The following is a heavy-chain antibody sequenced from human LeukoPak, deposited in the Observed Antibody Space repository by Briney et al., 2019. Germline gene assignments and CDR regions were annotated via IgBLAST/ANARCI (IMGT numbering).Heavy chain of an antibody. CDR2: IYYSGST. D-gene: IGHD3-3*01. V-gene: IGHV4-59*01. J-gene: IGHJ6*03. CDR1: GGSISSYY. Sequence: SETLSLTCTVSGGSISSYYWSWIRQPPGKGLEWIGYIYYSGSTNDNPSLKGRVTISVDTSKNQFSLKLSSVTAADTAVYYCARGYSTYYDFEYYMDVWGKGTTVTVSS. CDR3: ARGYSTYYDFEYYMDV.